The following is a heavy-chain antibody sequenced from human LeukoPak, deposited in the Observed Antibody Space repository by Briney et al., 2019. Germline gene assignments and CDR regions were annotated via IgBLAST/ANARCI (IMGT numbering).Heavy chain of an antibody. Sequence: GGSLRLSCAASGFTFNSYAVHWVRQAPGKGLEWVAVISYDGSINFYAASVKGRFTISRDNSKDTLYLQMNSLRAEDTALYFCARDRRYCSGGSCYFDYFFDYWGQGTLVTVSS. V-gene: IGHV3-30-3*01. D-gene: IGHD2-15*01. CDR1: GFTFNSYA. J-gene: IGHJ4*02. CDR2: ISYDGSIN. CDR3: ARDRRYCSGGSCYFDYFFDY.